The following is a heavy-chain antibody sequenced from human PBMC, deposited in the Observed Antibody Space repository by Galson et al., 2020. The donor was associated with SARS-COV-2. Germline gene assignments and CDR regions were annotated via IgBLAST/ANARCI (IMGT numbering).Heavy chain of an antibody. V-gene: IGHV2-5*02. J-gene: IGHJ3*01. CDR1: GFSLSLTGVG. D-gene: IGHD2-15*01. CDR2: IYWDDDK. Sequence: KMSGPTLVKPTQTLTLTCNFSGFSLSLTGVGVGWIRQPPGQALEWLALIYWDDDKRYRPSLKSRLTITKDTSKNEVVLTMANMDPVDTGTYYCAHKPPGSPVAYAFDVWGRGTMVTVSS. CDR3: AHKPPGSPVAYAFDV.